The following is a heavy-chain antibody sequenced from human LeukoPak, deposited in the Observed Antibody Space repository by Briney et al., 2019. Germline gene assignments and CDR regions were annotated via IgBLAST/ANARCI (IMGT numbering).Heavy chain of an antibody. CDR3: AKDRYSYAFEYSDS. V-gene: IGHV3-74*01. D-gene: IGHD5-18*01. CDR2: ITNDGSST. J-gene: IGHJ4*02. Sequence: GGSLRLSCAASGLTFSSHWMHWVRQAPGKGLVWVSRITNDGSSTTYADSVKGRFTISRDNSKNTLSLQVSSLGTEDTAVYYCAKDRYSYAFEYSDSWGQGTLVTVSS. CDR1: GLTFSSHW.